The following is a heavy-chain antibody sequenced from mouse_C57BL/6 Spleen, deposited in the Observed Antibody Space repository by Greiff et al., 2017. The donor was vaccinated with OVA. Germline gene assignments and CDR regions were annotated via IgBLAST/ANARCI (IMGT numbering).Heavy chain of an antibody. V-gene: IGHV1-54*01. Sequence: QVQLQQSGAELVRPGPSVKVSCKASGYAFTNYLIEWVKQRPGQGLEWIGVINPGSGGTNYNEKFKGKATLTADKSSSTAYMQLSSLTSEDSAVYFCARNYDYWGQGTTLTVSS. CDR2: INPGSGGT. D-gene: IGHD2-1*01. CDR1: GYAFTNYL. CDR3: ARNYDY. J-gene: IGHJ2*01.